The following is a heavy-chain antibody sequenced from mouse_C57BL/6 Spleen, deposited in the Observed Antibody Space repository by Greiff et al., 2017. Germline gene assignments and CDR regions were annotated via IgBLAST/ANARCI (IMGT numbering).Heavy chain of an antibody. CDR3: TRGYNCDY. CDR2: IDPETGGT. D-gene: IGHD1-2*01. J-gene: IGHJ2*01. V-gene: IGHV1-15*01. CDR1: GYTFTDYE. Sequence: VQLQQSGAELVRPGASVTLSCKASGYTFTDYEMHWVKQTPVHGLGWIGAIDPETGGTAYNQKFKGKAILTADKSSSTAYMELRSLTSEDSAVYYCTRGYNCDYWGQGTTLTVSS.